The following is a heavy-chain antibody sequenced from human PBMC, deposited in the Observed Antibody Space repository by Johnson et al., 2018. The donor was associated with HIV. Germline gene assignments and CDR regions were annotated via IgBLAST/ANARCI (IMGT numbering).Heavy chain of an antibody. CDR3: ARGQWLVPFTFDL. Sequence: VQLVESGGVVVQPGGSLRLSCAASGFTFDDYDLSWVRQAPGTGLEWVSNINWNGGSTGYADSVTGRCTISRDNPKNTLYLQMKSLRAEDTALSYCARGQWLVPFTFDLWGPGTMVTVSS. CDR1: GFTFDDYD. D-gene: IGHD6-19*01. CDR2: INWNGGST. V-gene: IGHV3-20*04. J-gene: IGHJ3*01.